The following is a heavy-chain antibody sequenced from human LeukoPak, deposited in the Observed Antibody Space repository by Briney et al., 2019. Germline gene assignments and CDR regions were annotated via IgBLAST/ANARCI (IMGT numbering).Heavy chain of an antibody. CDR2: IYYSGST. V-gene: IGHV4-31*03. J-gene: IGHJ4*02. CDR3: ASGGRGWGPFDY. Sequence: PSETLSLTCSVSGGSISSGGYYWSWIRQHPGKGLEWIGYIYYSGSTYYNPSLKSRVTISVDTSKNEFSLKLTSVTAADTAVYYWASGGRGWGPFDYWGQGTLVTVSS. D-gene: IGHD3-16*01. CDR1: GGSISSGGYY.